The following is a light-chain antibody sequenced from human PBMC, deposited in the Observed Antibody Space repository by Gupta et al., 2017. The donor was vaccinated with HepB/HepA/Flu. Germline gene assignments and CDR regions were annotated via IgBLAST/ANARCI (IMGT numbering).Light chain of an antibody. V-gene: IGLV3-1*01. CDR3: QAWDSGTVV. J-gene: IGLJ2*01. CDR1: KLGDKY. CDR2: QDD. Sequence: SYELTQPTSLSVSPGQTASITCSGDKLGDKYISWYQQRPGQSPILVLYQDDRLPSGIPERFSGSNSGNTATLTISVTQAIDATDYYCQAWDSGTVVFGGGTKLTVL.